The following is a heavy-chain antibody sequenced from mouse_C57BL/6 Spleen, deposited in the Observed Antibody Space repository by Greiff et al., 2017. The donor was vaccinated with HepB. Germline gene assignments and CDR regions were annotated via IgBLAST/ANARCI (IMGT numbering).Heavy chain of an antibody. Sequence: VQLQQSGAELVRPGSSVKLSCKASGYTFTSYWMHWVKQRPIQGLEWIGNIDPSDSETHYNQKFKDKATLTVDKSSSTAYMQLSSLTSEDSAVYYCARSGIYYGNYYAMDYWGQGTSVTVSS. D-gene: IGHD2-1*01. CDR2: IDPSDSET. CDR1: GYTFTSYW. V-gene: IGHV1-52*01. CDR3: ARSGIYYGNYYAMDY. J-gene: IGHJ4*01.